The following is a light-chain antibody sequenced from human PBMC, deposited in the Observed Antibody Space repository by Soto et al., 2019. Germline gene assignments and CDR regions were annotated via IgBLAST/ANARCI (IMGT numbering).Light chain of an antibody. J-gene: IGKJ5*01. CDR3: QQFYVAPVT. CDR1: QTIKNS. Sequence: DIQLSQSPSSLSASVGDRVTITCRASQTIKNSLNWYQQKPGSAPNLLIYSASSLHVGVPSRFSGSKSGPDFTLTITGLQPEDFATYYCQQFYVAPVTFGQGTRLEIK. V-gene: IGKV1-39*01. CDR2: SAS.